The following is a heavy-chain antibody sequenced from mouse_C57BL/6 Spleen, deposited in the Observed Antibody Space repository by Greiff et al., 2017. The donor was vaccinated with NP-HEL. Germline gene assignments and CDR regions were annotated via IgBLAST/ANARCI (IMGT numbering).Heavy chain of an antibody. D-gene: IGHD2-5*01. Sequence: EVKLMESGPELVKPGASVKISCKASGYSFTDYNMNWVKQSNGKSLEWIGVINPNYGTTSYNQKFKGKATLTVDQSSSTAYMQLNSLTSEDSAVYYCARSEASNYLFAYWGQGTLVTVSA. CDR1: GYSFTDYN. CDR3: ARSEASNYLFAY. CDR2: INPNYGTT. V-gene: IGHV1-39*01. J-gene: IGHJ3*01.